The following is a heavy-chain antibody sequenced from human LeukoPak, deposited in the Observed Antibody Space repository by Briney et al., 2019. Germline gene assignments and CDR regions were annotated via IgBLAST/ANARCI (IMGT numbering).Heavy chain of an antibody. D-gene: IGHD3-16*02. CDR3: ARGHQRVGYIGGSYRNKPFDY. CDR2: MDPNSGNT. CDR1: GYTFTSYD. Sequence: ASVKVSCKASGYTFTSYDINWVRQATGQGLEWMGWMDPNSGNTGYAQKFQGRVTMTRNTSISTAYMELSSLRSEDTAVYYCARGHQRVGYIGGSYRNKPFDYWGQGTLVTVSS. V-gene: IGHV1-8*01. J-gene: IGHJ4*02.